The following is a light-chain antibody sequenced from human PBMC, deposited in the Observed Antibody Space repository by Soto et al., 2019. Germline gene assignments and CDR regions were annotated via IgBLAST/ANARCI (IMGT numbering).Light chain of an antibody. V-gene: IGKV2-24*01. CDR1: ESLQHRDGNTY. CDR2: KVS. CDR3: MQATQYRPYT. Sequence: DVVMTQHPLSSPVTLGQPASISCRSSESLQHRDGNTYLNWLQQRPGQPPRLLIYKVSNRFSGVPDRFSGSGAGTDFTLKISRVEAEDVGVYYCMQATQYRPYTFGQGNKLEIK. J-gene: IGKJ2*01.